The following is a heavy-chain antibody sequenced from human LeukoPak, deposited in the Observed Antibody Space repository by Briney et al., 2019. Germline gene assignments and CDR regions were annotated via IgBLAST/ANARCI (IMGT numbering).Heavy chain of an antibody. CDR2: IYTGGST. D-gene: IGHD3-3*01. J-gene: IGHJ4*02. CDR3: ARDSLYNFWSGYYHTTYYFDY. V-gene: IGHV4-61*09. CDR1: GGSISSVNHY. Sequence: PSQTLSLTCTVSGGSISSVNHYWSWIRQPAGKGLEWIGHIYTGGSTNYNPSLKSRVTISVDTSTNQFSLTLSSMTAADTAVYYCARDSLYNFWSGYYHTTYYFDYWGQGTLVTVSS.